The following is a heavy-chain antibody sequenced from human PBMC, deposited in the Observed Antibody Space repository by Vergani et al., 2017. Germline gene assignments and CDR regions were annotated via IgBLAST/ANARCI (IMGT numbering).Heavy chain of an antibody. J-gene: IGHJ4*02. CDR3: ARGSCLGGSCYKPLFDY. CDR2: IHTSGST. Sequence: QVQLQESGPGLVKPSQTLSLTCTVSGGSINRHNYYWSWIRQPAGKGLEWIGRIHTSGSTNYNPSLKSRVTMSEDTSKNQFSLNLTSVTAADTAVYFCARGSCLGGSCYKPLFDYGGQGILVTVSS. D-gene: IGHD2-15*01. CDR1: GGSINRHNYY. V-gene: IGHV4-61*02.